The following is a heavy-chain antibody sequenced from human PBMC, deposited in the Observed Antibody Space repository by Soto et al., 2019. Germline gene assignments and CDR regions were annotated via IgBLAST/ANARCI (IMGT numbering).Heavy chain of an antibody. V-gene: IGHV1-69*12. Sequence: QVQLVQSGAEVKKPGSSVKVSCKASGGTFSSYAISWVRQAPGQGLEWMGGIIPIFGTANYAQKFQGRVTITADESTSTAYMELSSLRSEDTAVYYCARDRSVEMATTTRNSEHYYGMDVWGQGTTVTVSS. CDR1: GGTFSSYA. CDR3: ARDRSVEMATTTRNSEHYYGMDV. CDR2: IIPIFGTA. J-gene: IGHJ6*02. D-gene: IGHD5-12*01.